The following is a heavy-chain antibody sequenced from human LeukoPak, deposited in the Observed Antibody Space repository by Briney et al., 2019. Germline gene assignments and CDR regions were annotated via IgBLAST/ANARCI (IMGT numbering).Heavy chain of an antibody. CDR1: GYTFTRYG. J-gene: IGHJ4*02. CDR2: ISGYNGNI. D-gene: IGHD2-15*01. Sequence: ASVKVSCKASGYTFTRYGISWVRQAPGQGLEWMGWISGYNGNIKYAQKVQGRVTMTTDTSTSTAYMELRSLRSDDTAVYYCARDCSGGSCYDGVDYWGQGTLVTVSS. CDR3: ARDCSGGSCYDGVDY. V-gene: IGHV1-18*01.